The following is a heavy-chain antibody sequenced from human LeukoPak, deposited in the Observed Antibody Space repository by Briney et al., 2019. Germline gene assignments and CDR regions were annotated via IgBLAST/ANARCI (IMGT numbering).Heavy chain of an antibody. J-gene: IGHJ4*02. CDR1: GGSISSSSYY. D-gene: IGHD3-10*01. CDR3: AREGAGALPHYFDY. Sequence: SETLSLTCTVSGGSISSSSYYWGWIRQPPGKGLEWIGSIYYSGSTYYNPSLKSRVTISVDTSKNQFSLKLSSVTAADTAVYYCAREGAGALPHYFDYWGQGTLVTVSS. CDR2: IYYSGST. V-gene: IGHV4-39*07.